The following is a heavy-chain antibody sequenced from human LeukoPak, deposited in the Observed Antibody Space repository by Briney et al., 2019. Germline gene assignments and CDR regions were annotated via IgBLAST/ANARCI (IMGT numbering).Heavy chain of an antibody. CDR2: IYYSGST. Sequence: SETLSLTCTVSGGSISGHYWSWIRQPPGKGLEWIGYIYYSGSTNYNPCLKSRTTISLDTSKSQFSLKLNSVTAADTAVYYCARDGDYDWYFDLWGRGTLATVSS. J-gene: IGHJ2*01. CDR1: GGSISGHY. V-gene: IGHV4-59*11. D-gene: IGHD4-17*01. CDR3: ARDGDYDWYFDL.